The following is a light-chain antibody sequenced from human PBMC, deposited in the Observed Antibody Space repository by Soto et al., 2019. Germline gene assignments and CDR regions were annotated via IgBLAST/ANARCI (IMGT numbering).Light chain of an antibody. V-gene: IGKV3-20*01. CDR3: QQYGSSSWP. Sequence: EIVLTQSPGTLSLSPGERATLSCRASQSVSSSYLAWYQHKPGQAPRLLIYGASSRATGIPDRFSGSGSGTDFTLTISRLEPEDFAVYYCQQYGSSSWPFGQGTKVDIK. J-gene: IGKJ1*01. CDR1: QSVSSSY. CDR2: GAS.